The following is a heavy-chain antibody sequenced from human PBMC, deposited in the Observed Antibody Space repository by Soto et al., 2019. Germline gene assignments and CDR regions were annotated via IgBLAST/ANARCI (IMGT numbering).Heavy chain of an antibody. V-gene: IGHV5-10-1*01. CDR2: IDPSDSYT. CDR1: GYSFTSYW. J-gene: IGHJ5*02. Sequence: GESLKISCKGSGYSFTSYWINWVRQMPGKGLEWMGRIDPSDSYTNYSPSFQGHVTISADKSINTAYLQWSNLKASDTAMYYCPRAYCGGDCYSGPSWFDPWGQGTLGTVSP. D-gene: IGHD2-21*02. CDR3: PRAYCGGDCYSGPSWFDP.